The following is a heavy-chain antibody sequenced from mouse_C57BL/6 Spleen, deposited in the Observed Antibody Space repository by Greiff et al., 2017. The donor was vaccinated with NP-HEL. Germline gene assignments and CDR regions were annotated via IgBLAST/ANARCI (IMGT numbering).Heavy chain of an antibody. CDR2: IDPSDSHT. J-gene: IGHJ2*01. Sequence: QVQLQQPGAELVKPGASVKLSCKASGYTFTSYWMQWVKQRPGQGLEWIGEIDPSDSHTNYNQKFKGKATLTVDTSSSTAYMQLSSLTSGDSAVCYCARPHFDYWGQGTTLTVSS. CDR1: GYTFTSYW. CDR3: ARPHFDY. V-gene: IGHV1-50*01.